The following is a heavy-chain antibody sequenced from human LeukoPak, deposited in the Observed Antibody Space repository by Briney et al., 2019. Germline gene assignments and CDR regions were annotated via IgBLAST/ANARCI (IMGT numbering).Heavy chain of an antibody. J-gene: IGHJ6*02. CDR1: GFTFSSYA. V-gene: IGHV3-30-3*01. Sequence: GGSLRLSCAASGFTFSSYAMHWVRQAPGKGLEWVAVISYDGSNKYYADSVKGRFTISRDNSKNTLYLQMNSLRAEDTAVYYCARAHYYGSGSYYLAPFIGYNYGMDVWGQGTTVTVSS. D-gene: IGHD3-10*01. CDR3: ARAHYYGSGSYYLAPFIGYNYGMDV. CDR2: ISYDGSNK.